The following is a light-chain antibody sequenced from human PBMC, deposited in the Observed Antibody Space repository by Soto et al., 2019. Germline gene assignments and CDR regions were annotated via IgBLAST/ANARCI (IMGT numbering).Light chain of an antibody. CDR1: QSVSSW. V-gene: IGKV1-5*01. CDR2: EAS. J-gene: IGKJ2*01. CDR3: QHYDSHRGS. Sequence: DIQMTQSPSVLSASVGDRVTITCRASQSVSSWLAWYQQKPGKAPKLLIFEASTLQRGVPSRFSGSGSGTEFTLTINNPEPDDFATYYCQHYDSHRGSFGQGSKLEIK.